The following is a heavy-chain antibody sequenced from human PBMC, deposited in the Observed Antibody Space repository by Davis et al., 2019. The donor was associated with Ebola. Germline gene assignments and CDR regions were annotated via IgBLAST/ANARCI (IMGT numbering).Heavy chain of an antibody. V-gene: IGHV1-8*01. J-gene: IGHJ6*02. CDR3: ARGRRDFWSGYYIRYGDYYYGMDV. CDR2: MNPNSGNT. CDR1: GYTFTSYD. D-gene: IGHD3-3*01. Sequence: ASVKVSCKASGYTFTSYDINWVRQATGQGLEWMGWMNPNSGNTGYAQKFQGRVTMSRNTSISTAYMELSSLRSEDTAVYYCARGRRDFWSGYYIRYGDYYYGMDVWGQGTTVTVSS.